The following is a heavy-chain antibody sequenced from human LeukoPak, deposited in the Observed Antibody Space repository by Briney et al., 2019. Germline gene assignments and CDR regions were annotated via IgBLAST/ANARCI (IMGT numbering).Heavy chain of an antibody. V-gene: IGHV3-48*01. CDR2: ITSTSDTI. CDR3: ASFPWDLRPT. D-gene: IGHD1-26*01. J-gene: IGHJ4*02. Sequence: GGSLRLSCAASGFTFSSYSMNWVRQAPGKGLEWLSYITSTSDTIYCADSVKGRFTISRDNAKNSLYLQMSSLRAEDTAVYYCASFPWDLRPTWGQGTLVSVAS. CDR1: GFTFSSYS.